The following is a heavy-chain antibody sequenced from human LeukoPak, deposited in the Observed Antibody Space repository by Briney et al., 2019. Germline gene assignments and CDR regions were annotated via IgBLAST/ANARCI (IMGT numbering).Heavy chain of an antibody. CDR2: IYYSGST. CDR3: ARLVTMIVVV. J-gene: IGHJ4*02. CDR1: GGSISSSSYY. D-gene: IGHD3-22*01. Sequence: PSETLSLTCTVSGGSISSSSYYWGWICQPPGKGLEWIGSIYYSGSTYYNPSLKSRVTISVDTSKNQFSLKLSSVTAADTAVYYCARLVTMIVVVWGQGTLVTVSS. V-gene: IGHV4-39*01.